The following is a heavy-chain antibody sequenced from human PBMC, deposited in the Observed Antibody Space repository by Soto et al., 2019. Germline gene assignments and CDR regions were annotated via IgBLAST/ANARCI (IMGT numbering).Heavy chain of an antibody. V-gene: IGHV1-69*01. CDR1: GGTFSSYA. CDR3: ARGLRNWFDP. Sequence: VQSGAEVKKPXSSVKVSCXASGGTFSSYAISWVXXXXXQGLEWMGGIIPIFGTANYAQKFQGRVTITADESTSTAYMELSSLRSEDTAVYYCARGLRNWFDPWGQGTLVTVSS. CDR2: IIPIFGTA. J-gene: IGHJ5*02.